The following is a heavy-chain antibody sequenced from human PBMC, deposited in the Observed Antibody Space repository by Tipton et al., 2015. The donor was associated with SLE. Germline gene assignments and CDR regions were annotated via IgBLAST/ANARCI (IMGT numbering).Heavy chain of an antibody. V-gene: IGHV4-38-2*02. J-gene: IGHJ3*02. Sequence: LRLSCNVSGYSIRNGYYWGWIRRAPGKGLEWTGRIYTSGSAHYNPSLKSRVTISLDTSKNQFSLKLSSVTAADTAVYYCARTQLRVSPNAFDIWGQGTMVTVSS. CDR2: IYTSGSA. D-gene: IGHD3-3*01. CDR1: GYSIRNGYY. CDR3: ARTQLRVSPNAFDI.